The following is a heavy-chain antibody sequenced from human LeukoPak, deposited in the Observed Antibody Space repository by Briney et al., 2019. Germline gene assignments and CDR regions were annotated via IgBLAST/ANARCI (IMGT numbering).Heavy chain of an antibody. J-gene: IGHJ4*02. V-gene: IGHV3-33*01. CDR3: ARDRGIAMSGTDY. CDR2: VWFDGSNK. Sequence: PGGSLRLSCAASGFTFSRFDMHWVRQAPGKGLEWVAVVWFDGSNKYYADSVKGRFTISRDNSKNTLFLQMNSLTAEDTAVYYCARDRGIAMSGTDYWGQGTLVTVSS. D-gene: IGHD6-19*01. CDR1: GFTFSRFD.